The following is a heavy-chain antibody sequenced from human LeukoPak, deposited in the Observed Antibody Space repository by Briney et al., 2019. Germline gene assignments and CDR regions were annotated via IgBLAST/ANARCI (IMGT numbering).Heavy chain of an antibody. D-gene: IGHD6-13*01. CDR3: ARDGSSSWYGYYFDY. CDR1: GGSISSSNW. V-gene: IGHV4-4*02. J-gene: IGHJ4*02. CDR2: IYHSGST. Sequence: SETLSLACAVYGGSISSSNWWSWVRQPPGKGLEWTGEIYHSGSTNYNPSLKSRVTITVDKSKNQFSLKLSSVTAADTAVYYCARDGSSSWYGYYFDYWGQGTLVTVSS.